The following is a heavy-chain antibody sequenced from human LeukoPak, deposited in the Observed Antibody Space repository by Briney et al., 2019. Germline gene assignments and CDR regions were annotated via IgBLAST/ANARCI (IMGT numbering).Heavy chain of an antibody. J-gene: IGHJ6*03. CDR2: ISGSGGST. D-gene: IGHD4/OR15-4a*01. Sequence: PGGSLRLSCVASGFTFSSYAMSWVRQAPGKGLEWVSAISGSGGSTYYADSVKGRFTISRDNSKNTLYLQMNSLRAEDTAVYYCAKDGATYGGYYYYYYMDVWGKGTTVTVSS. CDR1: GFTFSSYA. V-gene: IGHV3-23*01. CDR3: AKDGATYGGYYYYYYMDV.